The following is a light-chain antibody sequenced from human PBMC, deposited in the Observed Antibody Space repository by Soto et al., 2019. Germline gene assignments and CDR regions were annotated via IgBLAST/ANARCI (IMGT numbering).Light chain of an antibody. J-gene: IGKJ4*01. V-gene: IGKV3-20*01. CDR2: GAS. CDR3: QQYGGSPLVT. Sequence: ENVLTQSPGTLSLSPGETATLSCRASQNVGGGCVAWYQQKPGQAPRLLISGASSRATGIPDRFRGSGSGTDFTLTISRLEPEDSAMYYCQQYGGSPLVTFGGGTKIEIK. CDR1: QNVGGGC.